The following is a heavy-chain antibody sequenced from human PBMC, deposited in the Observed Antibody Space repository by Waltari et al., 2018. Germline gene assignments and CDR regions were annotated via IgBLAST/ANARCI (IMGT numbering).Heavy chain of an antibody. J-gene: IGHJ6*03. CDR2: INHSGNT. Sequence: QVQLQLWGAGLLKPSETLSLTCGVYGGSFSGNFWSWIRQSPGKGLEWIGEINHSGNTKHNPSLKSRVTMSVDTFKNYFSLNLTSVTAADTAVYYCANRDLNKSYYYMDVWGKGTTVIVSS. CDR3: ANRDLNKSYYYMDV. CDR1: GGSFSGNF. V-gene: IGHV4-34*01.